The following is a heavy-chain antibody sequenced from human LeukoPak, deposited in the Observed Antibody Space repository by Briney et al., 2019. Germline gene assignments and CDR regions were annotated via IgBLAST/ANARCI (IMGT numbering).Heavy chain of an antibody. J-gene: IGHJ4*02. D-gene: IGHD3-22*01. Sequence: GGSLRLSCAVSGITLSNYGMSWVRQAPGKGLEWVAGISDSGGSTKYADSVKGRFTISRDNRKNTLYLQMNSLRAEDTAVYFCAKRGVVIRVILVGFHKEAYYFNSWGQGALVTVSS. CDR3: AKRGVVIRVILVGFHKEAYYFNS. CDR1: GITLSNYG. V-gene: IGHV3-23*01. CDR2: ISDSGGST.